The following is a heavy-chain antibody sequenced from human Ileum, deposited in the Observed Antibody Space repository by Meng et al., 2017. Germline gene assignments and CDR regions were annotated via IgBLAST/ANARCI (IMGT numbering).Heavy chain of an antibody. CDR3: ARVRRGLGLRFDP. CDR1: GGSISSGGYD. V-gene: IGHV4-31*03. J-gene: IGHJ5*02. D-gene: IGHD3/OR15-3a*01. Sequence: QVQLQESCPGLVKPSQTLSLNCTVSGGSISSGGYDWGWIRQHPGKGLEWIGYIFYSGSTYYNSSLKSRINISVDTSKNQFSLKVSSVTAADTAVYYCARVRRGLGLRFDPWGQGTLVTVSS. CDR2: IFYSGST.